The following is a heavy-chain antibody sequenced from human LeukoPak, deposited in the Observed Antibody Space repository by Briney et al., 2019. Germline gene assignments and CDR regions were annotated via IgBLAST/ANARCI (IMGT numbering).Heavy chain of an antibody. CDR1: GYTFTSYD. V-gene: IGHV1-18*01. Sequence: ASVKASCKASGYTFTSYDITWVRQAPGQGLEWMGWISAYNGNTNYAQKLQGRVTMTTDTSTSTAYMELRSLRSDDTAVYYCARRLTYYDSSGHYDAFDIWGQGTMVTVSS. D-gene: IGHD3-22*01. CDR2: ISAYNGNT. J-gene: IGHJ3*02. CDR3: ARRLTYYDSSGHYDAFDI.